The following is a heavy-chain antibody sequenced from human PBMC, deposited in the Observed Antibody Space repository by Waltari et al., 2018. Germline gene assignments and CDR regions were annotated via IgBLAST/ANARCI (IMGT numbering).Heavy chain of an antibody. V-gene: IGHV4-34*01. CDR3: ARDVYYYDSSGYYGVGCYFDY. D-gene: IGHD3-22*01. Sequence: QVQLQQWGAGLLKPSETLSLTCAVYGGSFSGYYWSWIRQPPGKGLGWIGEINHSRSTNYNPSLKSRVTISVDTSKNQFSLKLSSVTAADTAVYYCARDVYYYDSSGYYGVGCYFDYWGQGTLVTVSS. J-gene: IGHJ4*02. CDR1: GGSFSGYY. CDR2: INHSRST.